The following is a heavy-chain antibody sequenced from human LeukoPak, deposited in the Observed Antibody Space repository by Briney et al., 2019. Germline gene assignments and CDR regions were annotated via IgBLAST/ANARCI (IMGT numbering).Heavy chain of an antibody. CDR2: IYYSGST. J-gene: IGHJ3*02. V-gene: IGHV4-59*01. CDR1: GGSINSYY. CDR3: ARGSGSYYSGAFNI. D-gene: IGHD1-26*01. Sequence: PSETLSLTCTVSGGSINSYYWSWLRQPPGKGLEWIGYIYYSGSTNYNPSLKSRVTISVDTSKNQFSLRLSSVTAADTAVYFCARGSGSYYSGAFNIWGQGTMVTVSS.